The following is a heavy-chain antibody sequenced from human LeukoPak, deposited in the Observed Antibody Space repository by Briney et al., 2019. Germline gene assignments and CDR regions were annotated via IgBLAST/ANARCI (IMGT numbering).Heavy chain of an antibody. D-gene: IGHD3-10*01. CDR3: ARGVHVLLWFGELFGWFDP. V-gene: IGHV4-38-2*01. Sequence: SETLSFTCAVSGYSISSGYFWGWIRQPPGKGLEWIGSIYHSGSTYYNPSLKSRVTISVDTSKNQFSLKLSSVTAADTAVYYCARGVHVLLWFGELFGWFDPWGQGTLVTVSS. J-gene: IGHJ5*02. CDR1: GYSISSGYF. CDR2: IYHSGST.